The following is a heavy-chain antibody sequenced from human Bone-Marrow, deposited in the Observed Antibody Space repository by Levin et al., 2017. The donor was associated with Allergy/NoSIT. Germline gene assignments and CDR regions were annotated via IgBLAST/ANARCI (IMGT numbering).Heavy chain of an antibody. CDR2: INAGGSNT. D-gene: IGHD2-15*01. CDR3: AKEGLIVGASPPDY. J-gene: IGHJ4*02. V-gene: IGHV3-23*01. Sequence: GESLKISCAASGFTFRSYGMNWVRQAPGKGLDWVSAINAGGSNTYYADSVKGRFTISRDNSKDTLYLQMDSLRAEDTAVYYCAKEGLIVGASPPDYWGQGTLVTVSS. CDR1: GFTFRSYG.